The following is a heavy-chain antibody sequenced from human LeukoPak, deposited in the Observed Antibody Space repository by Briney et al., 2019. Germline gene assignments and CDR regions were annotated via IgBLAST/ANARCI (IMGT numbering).Heavy chain of an antibody. CDR3: AKASRITMVWGGFDY. CDR1: GFTFDDYA. Sequence: GGSLRLSCAASGFTFDDYAMHWVRQAPGKGLEWVSLISWDGGSTYYADSVKGRFTISRDNSKNSLYLQMNSLRAEDTALYYCAKASRITMVWGGFDYWGQGTLVTVSS. J-gene: IGHJ4*02. CDR2: ISWDGGST. V-gene: IGHV3-43D*03. D-gene: IGHD3-10*01.